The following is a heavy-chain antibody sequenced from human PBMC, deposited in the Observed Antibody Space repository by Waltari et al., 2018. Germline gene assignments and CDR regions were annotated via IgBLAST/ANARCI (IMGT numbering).Heavy chain of an antibody. Sequence: EVQLVESGGGMVQPGESLRLSCAASGFTFSTYNMNWVSQAPGKGLEWASYISSSTTTYYADYVKGRFTISRDNAKNSLYLQMNSLRAEDTALYYCARGRDGYIQDVFDIWGQGTMVSVSS. CDR2: ISSSTTT. D-gene: IGHD5-12*01. V-gene: IGHV3-48*01. J-gene: IGHJ3*02. CDR3: ARGRDGYIQDVFDI. CDR1: GFTFSTYN.